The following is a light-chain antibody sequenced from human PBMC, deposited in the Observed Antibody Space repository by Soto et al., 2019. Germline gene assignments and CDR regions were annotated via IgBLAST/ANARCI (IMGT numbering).Light chain of an antibody. Sequence: QSALTQPASVSGSPGQSITISCTGTSGDVGGYNYVSWYQHHAGKAPRLMIYASSNRPSGVSHRFSGSRSGNTASLTISGLQAEDEADYYCSSYTSGTTLYVFGTGTKVTVL. J-gene: IGLJ1*01. CDR3: SSYTSGTTLYV. CDR1: SGDVGGYNY. CDR2: ASS. V-gene: IGLV2-14*01.